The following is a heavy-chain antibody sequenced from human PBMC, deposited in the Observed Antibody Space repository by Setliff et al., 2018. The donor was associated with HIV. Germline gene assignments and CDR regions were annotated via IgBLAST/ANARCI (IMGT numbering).Heavy chain of an antibody. Sequence: ASVKVSCKASGFTFTSYGISWVRQAPGQGLEWMGWISVYNGNTNHAQKFQGRVAMTTDTSTSTAYMELRRLRSDDQAVYYCARGRELPGSPYYFDYWGQGTLVT. J-gene: IGHJ4*02. CDR3: ARGRELPGSPYYFDY. CDR1: GFTFTSYG. V-gene: IGHV1-18*01. CDR2: ISVYNGNT. D-gene: IGHD1-26*01.